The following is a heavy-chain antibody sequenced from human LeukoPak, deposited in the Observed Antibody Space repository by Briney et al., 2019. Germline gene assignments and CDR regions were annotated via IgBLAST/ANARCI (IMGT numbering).Heavy chain of an antibody. CDR1: GGSISSYY. CDR2: IYYSGST. J-gene: IGHJ4*02. D-gene: IGHD2-2*01. V-gene: IGHV4-59*01. Sequence: SETLSLTCTGSGGSISSYYWSWIRQPPGKGLEWIGYIYYSGSTNYNPSLKSRVTISVDTSKNQFSLKLSSVTAADTAVYYCARAEYCSSTSCSYFDYWGQGTLVTVSS. CDR3: ARAEYCSSTSCSYFDY.